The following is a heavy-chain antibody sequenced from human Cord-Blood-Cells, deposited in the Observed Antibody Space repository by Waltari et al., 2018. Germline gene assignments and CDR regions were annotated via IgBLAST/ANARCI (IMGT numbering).Heavy chain of an antibody. CDR2: ISAYNGNT. CDR3: ARGQLERHYFDY. V-gene: IGHV1-18*01. CDR1: VTTITSSG. J-gene: IGHJ4*02. Sequence: VHLVHSGAQVKKPGASVQISANASVTTITSSGIGWVLQAPGQGLEWMGWISAYNGNTNYAQKLQGRVTMTTDTSTSTAYMELRSLRSDDTAVYYCARGQLERHYFDYWGQGTLVTVSS. D-gene: IGHD1-1*01.